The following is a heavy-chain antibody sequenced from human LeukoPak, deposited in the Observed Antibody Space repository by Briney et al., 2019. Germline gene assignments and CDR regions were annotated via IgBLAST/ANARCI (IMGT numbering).Heavy chain of an antibody. CDR1: GFTVSSNY. CDR2: ISSSGSTI. D-gene: IGHD3-22*01. Sequence: GGSLRLSCAASGFTVSSNYMSWVRQAPGKGLEWVSYISSSGSTIYYADSVKGRFTISRDNAKNSLYLQMNSLRAEDTAVYYCARDRAYYDSSGYWDYWGQGTLVTVSS. CDR3: ARDRAYYDSSGYWDY. J-gene: IGHJ4*02. V-gene: IGHV3-11*01.